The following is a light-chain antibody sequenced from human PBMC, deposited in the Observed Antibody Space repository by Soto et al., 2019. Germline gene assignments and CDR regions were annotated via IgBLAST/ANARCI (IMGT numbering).Light chain of an antibody. J-gene: IGKJ1*01. CDR3: QQYYSTPPT. CDR1: QSVLYSSNNKNY. V-gene: IGKV4-1*01. CDR2: WAS. Sequence: DIVMTQSPDSLPVSLGERATINCKSSQSVLYSSNNKNYFAWYQQKPGQPPKLLIYWASSRESGVPDRFSGSGSGTDFTLTISSLQAEDVAVYYCQQYYSTPPTFGQGTKVEIK.